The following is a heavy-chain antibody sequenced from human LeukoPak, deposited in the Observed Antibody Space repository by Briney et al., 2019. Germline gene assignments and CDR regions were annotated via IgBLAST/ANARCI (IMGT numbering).Heavy chain of an antibody. CDR3: ARRQDAMVRGVTFDY. Sequence: SETLSLTCAVYGGSFSGYYWSWIRQPPGKGLEWIGEINHSGSTNYNPSLKSRVTISVDTSKNQFSLKPSSVTAADTAVYYCARRQDAMVRGVTFDYWGQGTLVTVSS. D-gene: IGHD3-10*01. CDR1: GGSFSGYY. V-gene: IGHV4-34*01. CDR2: INHSGST. J-gene: IGHJ4*02.